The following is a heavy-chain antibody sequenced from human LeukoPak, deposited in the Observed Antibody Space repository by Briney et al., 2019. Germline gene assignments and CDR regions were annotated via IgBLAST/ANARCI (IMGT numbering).Heavy chain of an antibody. D-gene: IGHD5-12*01. J-gene: IGHJ4*02. CDR3: ARLVGYSGYPDYFDY. Sequence: GESLKISCKGSGYSFTSYWIGWVRQMPGKGLAWVGIIYPGDSDTRYSPSFQGQVTISVDKSISTAYLQWSSLKASDTAMYYCARLVGYSGYPDYFDYWGQGTLVTVSS. CDR2: IYPGDSDT. V-gene: IGHV5-51*01. CDR1: GYSFTSYW.